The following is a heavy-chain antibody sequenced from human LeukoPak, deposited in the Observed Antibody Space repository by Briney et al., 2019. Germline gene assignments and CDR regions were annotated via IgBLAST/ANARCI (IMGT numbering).Heavy chain of an antibody. J-gene: IGHJ4*02. CDR1: GGSISSYY. CDR2: IYYSGST. V-gene: IGHV4-59*06. CDR3: ARGGEYGDYEYYFDY. Sequence: SETLSLTCTVSGGSISSYYWSWIRQHPGKGLEWIGYIYYSGSTYYNPSLKSRVTISVDTSKNQFSLKLSSVTAADTAVYYCARGGEYGDYEYYFDYWGQGTLVTVSS. D-gene: IGHD4-17*01.